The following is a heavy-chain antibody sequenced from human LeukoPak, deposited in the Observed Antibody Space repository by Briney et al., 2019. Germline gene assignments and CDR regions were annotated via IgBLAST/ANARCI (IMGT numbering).Heavy chain of an antibody. CDR2: INPSGGST. D-gene: IGHD3-22*01. V-gene: IGHV1-46*01. J-gene: IGHJ6*02. CDR1: GYTFTSYY. Sequence: ASVKVSCKASGYTFTSYYLYWVRQAPGQGLEWMGVINPSGGSTTSAQKFQGRVTMTRDTSTSTVYMELRSLRSEDTAVYYCARESSPGLNYYYYYGMDVWGQGTTVTVSS. CDR3: ARESSPGLNYYYYYGMDV.